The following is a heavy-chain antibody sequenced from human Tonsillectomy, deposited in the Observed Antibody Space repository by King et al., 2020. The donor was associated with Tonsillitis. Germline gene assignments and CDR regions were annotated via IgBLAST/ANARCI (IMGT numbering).Heavy chain of an antibody. Sequence: VQLVESGGDLVQPGGSLRLSCTTSGFAFSSYNMHWVRQAPGKGLKWVATIKPDGNEKNYVGSVRGRFTISRDNAKNSVYLQMNSLRDEDTAVYYCVGNWNWGQGTLVTVSS. CDR1: GFAFSSYN. J-gene: IGHJ4*02. D-gene: IGHD1-1*01. CDR3: VGNWN. CDR2: IKPDGNEK. V-gene: IGHV3-7*01.